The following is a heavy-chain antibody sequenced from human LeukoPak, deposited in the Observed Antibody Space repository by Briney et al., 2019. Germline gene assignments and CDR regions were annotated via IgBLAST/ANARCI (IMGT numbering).Heavy chain of an antibody. D-gene: IGHD1-20*01. Sequence: ASVKVSCKASGYTFTSYYMHWVRQAPGQGLEWMGIINPSGGSTSSAQKFQGRVTMTRDTSTSTVYMELSSLRSEDTAVYYCARDWGNWNDVDYWGQGTLVTVSS. CDR3: ARDWGNWNDVDY. J-gene: IGHJ4*02. CDR1: GYTFTSYY. V-gene: IGHV1-46*01. CDR2: INPSGGST.